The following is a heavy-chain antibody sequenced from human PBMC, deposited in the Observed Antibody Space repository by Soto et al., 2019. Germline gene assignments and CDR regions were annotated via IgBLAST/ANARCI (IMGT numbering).Heavy chain of an antibody. CDR2: IYYSGST. D-gene: IGHD4-17*01. V-gene: IGHV4-59*01. CDR3: ARGDCGDYHAIGRYYMDV. Sequence: SETLSLTCTVSGGSISSYYWSWIRQPPGKGLEWIGYIYYSGSTNYNPSLKSRVTISVDTSKNQFSLKLSSVTAADTAVYYCARGDCGDYHAIGRYYMDVWGKGTTVTVSS. CDR1: GGSISSYY. J-gene: IGHJ6*03.